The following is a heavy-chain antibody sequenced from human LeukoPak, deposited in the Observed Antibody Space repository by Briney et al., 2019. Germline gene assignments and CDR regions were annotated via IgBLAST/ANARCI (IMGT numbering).Heavy chain of an antibody. V-gene: IGHV3-48*02. Sequence: GESLRLSCAASGFTFSDYSMNWVRQAPGKGLEWVSYIDGSGDTIYYADSVKGRFTISRDNAKNSLDLQMDSLRDEDTAVYYCSRRFDCWGQGTLVTASS. CDR1: GFTFSDYS. J-gene: IGHJ4*02. CDR3: SRRFDC. CDR2: IDGSGDTI.